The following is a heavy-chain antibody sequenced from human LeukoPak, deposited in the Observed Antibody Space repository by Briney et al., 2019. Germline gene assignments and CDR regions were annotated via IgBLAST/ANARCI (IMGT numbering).Heavy chain of an antibody. D-gene: IGHD3-10*01. Sequence: SETLSLTCAVHGGSFSDFYWSWIRQSPGKGLEWIGEINHNGGTTYNPSLKSRLTISVDSSKNQFSLNLSSATAADTAVYYCAALRCVSNYCRYVYWGQGTLVTVSS. CDR1: GGSFSDFY. CDR3: AALRCVSNYCRYVY. CDR2: INHNGGT. V-gene: IGHV4-34*01. J-gene: IGHJ4*02.